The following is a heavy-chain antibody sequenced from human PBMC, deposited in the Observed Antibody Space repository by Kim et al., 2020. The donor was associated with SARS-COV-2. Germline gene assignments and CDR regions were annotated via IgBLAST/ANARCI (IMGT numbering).Heavy chain of an antibody. V-gene: IGHV3-21*01. D-gene: IGHD3-10*01. J-gene: IGHJ4*02. CDR3: ARDGFRGVTPGYFDY. Sequence: DSVKGRFTISRDNAKNSLYLQMNSLRAEDTAVYYCARDGFRGVTPGYFDYWGQGTLVTVSS.